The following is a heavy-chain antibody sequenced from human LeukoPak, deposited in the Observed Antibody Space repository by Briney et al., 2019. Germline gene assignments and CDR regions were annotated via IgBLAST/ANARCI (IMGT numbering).Heavy chain of an antibody. J-gene: IGHJ4*02. Sequence: GGSLRLSCAASGFTFSSYEMNWVRQAPGKGLEWVSYISSSGSTIYYADSVKGRFTISRDNSKNTLYLQMGSLRAEDMAVYYCARAPQRGYSYGYGDYWGQGTLVTVSS. CDR2: ISSSGSTI. V-gene: IGHV3-48*03. D-gene: IGHD5-18*01. CDR3: ARAPQRGYSYGYGDY. CDR1: GFTFSSYE.